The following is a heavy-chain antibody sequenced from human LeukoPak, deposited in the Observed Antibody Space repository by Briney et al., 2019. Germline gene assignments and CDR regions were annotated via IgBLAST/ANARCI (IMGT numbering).Heavy chain of an antibody. D-gene: IGHD3-16*02. J-gene: IGHJ6*03. V-gene: IGHV3-7*01. Sequence: PGGSLRLSCAASGFTFRTYGMSWVRQAPGKGLEWVANIKKDGSEKYYVDSVKGRFTISRDNAKNSLYLQMNSLRAEDTAVYYCARDITFGGVIVTYYYYYMDVWGKGTTVTVSS. CDR1: GFTFRTYG. CDR3: ARDITFGGVIVTYYYYYMDV. CDR2: IKKDGSEK.